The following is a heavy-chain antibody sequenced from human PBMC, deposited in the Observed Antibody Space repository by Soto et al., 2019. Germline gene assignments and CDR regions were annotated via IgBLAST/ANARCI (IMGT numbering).Heavy chain of an antibody. J-gene: IGHJ6*02. CDR3: ARVEEVLSSSYYYYGMDV. V-gene: IGHV4-31*03. Sequence: PSETLSLTCTVSGGSISSGGYYWSWIRQHPGKGLEWIGYIYYSGSTYYNPSLKSRVTISVDTSKNQFSLKLSSVTAADAAVYYCARVEEVLSSSYYYYGMDVWGQGTTVTVS. CDR1: GGSISSGGYY. D-gene: IGHD3-16*02. CDR2: IYYSGST.